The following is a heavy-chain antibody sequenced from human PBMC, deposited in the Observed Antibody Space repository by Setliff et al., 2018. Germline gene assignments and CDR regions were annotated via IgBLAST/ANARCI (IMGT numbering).Heavy chain of an antibody. Sequence: GGSLRLSCAASGFTFSSYAMSWVRQAPGKGLEWVSAISGSGGGTPYADSVKGRFTISRDNAKSSLYLQMNSLRAEDTAVYYCARDQGSYGYRAFDSWGQGALVTVSS. CDR3: ARDQGSYGYRAFDS. V-gene: IGHV3-23*01. CDR2: ISGSGGGT. D-gene: IGHD3-16*01. J-gene: IGHJ4*02. CDR1: GFTFSSYA.